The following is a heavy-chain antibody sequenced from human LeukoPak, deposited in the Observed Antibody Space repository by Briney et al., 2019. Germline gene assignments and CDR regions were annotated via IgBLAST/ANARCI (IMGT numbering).Heavy chain of an antibody. CDR3: ARVLRYFDWTMGY. Sequence: ASVKVSCKASGYTFTGYYMHWVRQAPGQGLEWMGWINPNSGGTNYAQKFQGRATMTRDTSISTAYMELSRLRSDDTAVYYCARVLRYFDWTMGYWGQGTLVTVSS. J-gene: IGHJ4*02. CDR2: INPNSGGT. V-gene: IGHV1-2*02. D-gene: IGHD3-9*01. CDR1: GYTFTGYY.